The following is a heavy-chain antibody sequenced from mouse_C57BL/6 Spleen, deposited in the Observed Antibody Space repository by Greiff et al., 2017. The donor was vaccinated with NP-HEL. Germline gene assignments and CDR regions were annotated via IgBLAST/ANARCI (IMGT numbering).Heavy chain of an antibody. CDR2: IGPGSGST. CDR3: ASIYYDYDVYYYAMDY. J-gene: IGHJ4*01. CDR1: GYTFTDYY. D-gene: IGHD2-4*01. Sequence: VLLQQSGAELVKPGASVKISCKASGYTFTDYYINWVKQRPGQGLEWIGKIGPGSGSTYYNEKFKGKATLTADKSSSTAYMQLSSLTSEDSAVYFCASIYYDYDVYYYAMDYWGQGTSVTVSS. V-gene: IGHV1-77*01.